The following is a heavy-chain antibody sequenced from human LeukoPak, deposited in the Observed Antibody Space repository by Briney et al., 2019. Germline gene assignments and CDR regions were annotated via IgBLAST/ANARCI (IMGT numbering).Heavy chain of an antibody. CDR1: GGTFSSYA. Sequence: GASVKVSCKASGGTFSSYAISWVRQAPGQGLEWMGRIIPILGIANYAQKFQGRVTITADKSTSTAYMELSSLRSEDTAVYYCARDRGDYSSSGKTSTYYYYYGMDVWGQGTTVTVSS. J-gene: IGHJ6*02. CDR2: IIPILGIA. D-gene: IGHD6-13*01. CDR3: ARDRGDYSSSGKTSTYYYYYGMDV. V-gene: IGHV1-69*04.